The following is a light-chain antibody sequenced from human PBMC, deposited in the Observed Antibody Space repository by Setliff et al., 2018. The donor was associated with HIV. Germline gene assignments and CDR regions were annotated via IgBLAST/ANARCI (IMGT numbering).Light chain of an antibody. CDR3: CSHAGSNTYV. CDR1: SSDIGRYNY. Sequence: QSALTQPPSASGSPGQSVTISCTGTSSDIGRYNYVSWYQQHPGKAPKVVIYEVTKRPSGVPDRFFASKSGNTASLTVSGLQAEDEADYYRCSHAGSNTYVFGLGTKVTVL. V-gene: IGLV2-8*01. J-gene: IGLJ1*01. CDR2: EVT.